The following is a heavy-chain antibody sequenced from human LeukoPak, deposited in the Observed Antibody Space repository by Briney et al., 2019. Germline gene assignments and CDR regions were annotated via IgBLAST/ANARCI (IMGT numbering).Heavy chain of an antibody. Sequence: ASVTVSCKASGYTFTSYGISWVRQAPGQGIEWMGWISAYNGNTNYAKKLEGRATMHTDTPTSTAYMELRSLRSDDTAVYYCASGGVTRDWFDPWGQGTLVTVSS. CDR3: ASGGVTRDWFDP. CDR2: ISAYNGNT. J-gene: IGHJ5*02. CDR1: GYTFTSYG. V-gene: IGHV1-18*01. D-gene: IGHD3-10*01.